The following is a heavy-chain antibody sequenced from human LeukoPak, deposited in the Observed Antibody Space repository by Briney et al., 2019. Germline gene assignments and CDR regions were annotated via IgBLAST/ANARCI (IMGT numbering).Heavy chain of an antibody. CDR2: IIPILGIA. V-gene: IGHV1-69*04. CDR3: ARPNYYDSSGYEGSGFDY. D-gene: IGHD3-22*01. Sequence: SVKVSCKASGGTFSSYAISWVRQAPGQGLEWMARIIPILGIANYAQKFQGRVTITADKSTSTAHMELSSLRSEDTAVYYCARPNYYDSSGYEGSGFDYWGREPWSPSPQ. J-gene: IGHJ4*02. CDR1: GGTFSSYA.